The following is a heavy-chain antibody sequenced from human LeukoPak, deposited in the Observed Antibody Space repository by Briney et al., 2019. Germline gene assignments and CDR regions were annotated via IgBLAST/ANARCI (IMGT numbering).Heavy chain of an antibody. V-gene: IGHV4-34*01. Sequence: SETLSLTCAVYGGSFSGYYWSLIRQPPGKGLEWIGEINHSGSTNYNPSLKSRVTISVDTSKNQFSLKLSSVTAADTAVYYCARGGFVLMVYAIPNWFDPWGQGTLVTVSS. CDR3: ARGGFVLMVYAIPNWFDP. CDR1: GGSFSGYY. D-gene: IGHD2-8*01. J-gene: IGHJ5*02. CDR2: INHSGST.